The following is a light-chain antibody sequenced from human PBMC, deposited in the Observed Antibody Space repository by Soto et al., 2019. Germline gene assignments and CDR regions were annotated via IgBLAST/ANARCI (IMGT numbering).Light chain of an antibody. Sequence: DIQMTQSPSTLSASVGDRVTITCRTSQSISSWLAWYQQKPWKAPKLLIYKASSLESGVPSRFSGSGSGTEFTLTISSLQPDDFATYYCQQYNSYSWTFGQGTRLEI. CDR1: QSISSW. CDR3: QQYNSYSWT. J-gene: IGKJ5*01. CDR2: KAS. V-gene: IGKV1-5*03.